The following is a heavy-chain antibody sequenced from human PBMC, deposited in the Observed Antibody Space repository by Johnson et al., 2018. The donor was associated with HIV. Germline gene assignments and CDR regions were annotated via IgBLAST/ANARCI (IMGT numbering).Heavy chain of an antibody. V-gene: IGHV3-20*04. CDR1: GFTFDDYG. J-gene: IGHJ3*02. Sequence: VQLVESGGGVVRPGGSLRLSCAASGFTFDDYGMSWVRQTPGKGLEWVSGINWNGGSTGYADSVKGRFTISRDNAKNSLYLQMNSLRAEDTALYYCARDRGGPERNYDFWSGYYGGDAFDIWGQGTVVTVS. CDR2: INWNGGST. D-gene: IGHD3-3*01. CDR3: ARDRGGPERNYDFWSGYYGGDAFDI.